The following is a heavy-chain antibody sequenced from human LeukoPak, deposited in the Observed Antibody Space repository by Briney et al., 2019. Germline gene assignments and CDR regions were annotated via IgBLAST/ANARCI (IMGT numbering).Heavy chain of an antibody. CDR2: IYYSGST. D-gene: IGHD6-13*01. J-gene: IGHJ4*02. Sequence: SETLSLTCTVSACSISNVGYDWSWIRQHPGKGLEWIGYIYYSGSTYYNPSLKSRVTISVDTSKNQFSLKLSSVTAADTAVYYCARDTAAATVDYWGQGTLVTVSS. V-gene: IGHV4-31*03. CDR3: ARDTAAATVDY. CDR1: ACSISNVGYD.